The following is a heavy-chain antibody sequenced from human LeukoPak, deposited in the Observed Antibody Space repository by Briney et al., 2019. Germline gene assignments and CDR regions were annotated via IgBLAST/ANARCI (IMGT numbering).Heavy chain of an antibody. V-gene: IGHV3-23*01. CDR2: ISGSGGNT. J-gene: IGHJ5*02. CDR3: AKDLRLSWFDP. D-gene: IGHD6-6*01. CDR1: GFTFSSYA. Sequence: GGSLRLSCAASGFTFSSYAMNWVRQAPGKGLEWVSAISGSGGNTYYADSVKGRFTISRDNSKNTLFLQMYSLRAEDTAVYYCAKDLRLSWFDPWGQGTLVTVSS.